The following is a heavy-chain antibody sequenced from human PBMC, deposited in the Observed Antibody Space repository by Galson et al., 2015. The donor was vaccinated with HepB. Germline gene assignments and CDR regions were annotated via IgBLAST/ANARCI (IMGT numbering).Heavy chain of an antibody. V-gene: IGHV3-48*02. J-gene: IGHJ4*02. CDR1: GFTFSSYS. CDR2: ISSSSSTI. D-gene: IGHD3-22*01. CDR3: ARDPFYDSSGYYYPLYFDY. Sequence: SLRLSCAASGFTFSSYSMNWVRQAPGKGLEWVSYISSSSSTIYYADSVKGRFTISRDNAKNSLYLQMNSLRDEDTAVYYCARDPFYDSSGYYYPLYFDYWGQGTLVTVSS.